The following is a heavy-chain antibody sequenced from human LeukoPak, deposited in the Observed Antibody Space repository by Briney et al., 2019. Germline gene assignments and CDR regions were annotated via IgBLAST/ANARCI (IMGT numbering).Heavy chain of an antibody. D-gene: IGHD3-10*01. CDR3: ATYGSGSFSYYFGY. CDR1: GFIFSDYY. V-gene: IGHV3-11*01. Sequence: GGSLRLSCAASGFIFSDYYMSWISQAPGKGLEWVSHISSSGRTIYYADSVKGRFTISRDNAVNSLFLQVNSLRVEDTAVYYCATYGSGSFSYYFGYWGQGTLVTVSS. J-gene: IGHJ4*02. CDR2: ISSSGRTI.